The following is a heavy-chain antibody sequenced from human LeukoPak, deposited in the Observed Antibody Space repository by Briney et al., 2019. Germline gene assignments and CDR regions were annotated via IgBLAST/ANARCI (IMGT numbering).Heavy chain of an antibody. CDR2: IYYSGST. CDR3: ARGTITPAAAATGYYFDY. Sequence: SETLSLTCTVSGGSISSGGYYWSWIRQHPGTGLEWIGYIYYSGSTYYNPSLKSRVTISVDTSKNQFSLKLSSVTAADTAVYYCARGTITPAAAATGYYFDYWGQGTLVTVSS. J-gene: IGHJ4*02. V-gene: IGHV4-31*03. D-gene: IGHD6-13*01. CDR1: GGSISSGGYY.